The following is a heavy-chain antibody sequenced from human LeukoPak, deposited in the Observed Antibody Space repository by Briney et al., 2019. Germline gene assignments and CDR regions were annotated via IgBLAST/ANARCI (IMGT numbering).Heavy chain of an antibody. CDR3: AKDATPRNSIWDHFDS. D-gene: IGHD1-7*01. CDR1: GFTFSSYA. J-gene: IGHJ4*02. V-gene: IGHV3-30*01. Sequence: GRSLRLSCAASGFTFSSYAMHWVRQAPGKGLEWVAVISYDGSNKYYADSVKGRFTISRDNSKNTLYLQMNSLRAEDTAVYYCAKDATPRNSIWDHFDSWGQGTLVTVSS. CDR2: ISYDGSNK.